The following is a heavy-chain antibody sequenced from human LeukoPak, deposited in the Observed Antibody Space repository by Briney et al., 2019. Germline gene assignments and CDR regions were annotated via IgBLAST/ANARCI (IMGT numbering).Heavy chain of an antibody. J-gene: IGHJ3*02. V-gene: IGHV3-21*01. CDR3: ASDSGGAREWADAFDI. CDR2: ISSSSSYI. CDR1: GFTFSSYS. D-gene: IGHD2-15*01. Sequence: GGSLRLSCAASGFTFSSYSMNWVRQAPGKWLECVSSISSSSSYIYYADSVKGRFTISRDNAKNSLYLQMNSLRAEDTAVYYCASDSGGAREWADAFDIWGPGTMVTVSS.